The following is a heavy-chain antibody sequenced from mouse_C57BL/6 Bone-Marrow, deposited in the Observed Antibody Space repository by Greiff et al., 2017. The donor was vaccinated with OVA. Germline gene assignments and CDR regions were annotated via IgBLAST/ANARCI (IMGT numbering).Heavy chain of an antibody. CDR2: ISYDGSN. V-gene: IGHV3-6*01. J-gene: IGHJ4*01. Sequence: VQLQQSGPGLVKPSQSLSLTCSVTGYSITSGYYWNWIRQFPGNKLEWMGYISYDGSNNYNPSLKNRISITRDTSKNQFFLKLNSVTTEDTATYYCARVDYPYYYAMDYWGQGTSVTVSS. CDR3: ARVDYPYYYAMDY. CDR1: GYSITSGYY. D-gene: IGHD2-4*01.